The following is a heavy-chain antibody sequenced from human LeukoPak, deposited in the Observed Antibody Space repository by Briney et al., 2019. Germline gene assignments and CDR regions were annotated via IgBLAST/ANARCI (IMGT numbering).Heavy chain of an antibody. CDR3: ARSQWLVFYFDY. CDR1: GGSVSSSRNY. CDR2: IYHSGST. J-gene: IGHJ4*02. V-gene: IGHV4-39*07. D-gene: IGHD6-19*01. Sequence: SETLSLTCFVSGGSVSSSRNYWGWIRQSPGKGLEWIGEIYHSGSTNYNPSLKSRVTISVDKSKNQFSLKLSSVTAADTAVYYCARSQWLVFYFDYWGQGTLVTVSS.